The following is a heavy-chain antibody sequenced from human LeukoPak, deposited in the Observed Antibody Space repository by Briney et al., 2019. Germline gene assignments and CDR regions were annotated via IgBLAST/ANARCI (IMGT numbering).Heavy chain of an antibody. CDR2: ISGSGGST. D-gene: IGHD4-17*01. J-gene: IGHJ3*02. V-gene: IGHV3-23*01. Sequence: GGSLRLSCAASGFTFSSYAMSWVRQAPGKGLEWVSAISGSGGSTYYADSVKGRFTISRDNSKNTLYLQMNSLRAEDTAVYYFAKGGYGDYENPVAFDIWGQGTMVTVSS. CDR3: AKGGYGDYENPVAFDI. CDR1: GFTFSSYA.